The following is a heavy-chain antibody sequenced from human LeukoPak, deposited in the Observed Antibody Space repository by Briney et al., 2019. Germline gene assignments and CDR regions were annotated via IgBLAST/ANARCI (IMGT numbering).Heavy chain of an antibody. CDR1: GFTFSSYS. V-gene: IGHV3-21*01. J-gene: IGHJ4*02. CDR2: ISSSSSYI. D-gene: IGHD3-16*01. Sequence: GGSLRLSCAASGFTFSSYSMNWVRQAPGKGLEWVSSISSSSSYIYYADSVKGRFTISRDNAKNSLYLQMNSLRAEDTAVYYCARKRGKTYYFDYWGQGTLVTVSS. CDR3: ARKRGKTYYFDY.